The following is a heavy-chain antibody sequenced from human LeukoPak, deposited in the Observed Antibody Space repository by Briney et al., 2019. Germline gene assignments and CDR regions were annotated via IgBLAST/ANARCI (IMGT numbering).Heavy chain of an antibody. J-gene: IGHJ4*02. D-gene: IGHD6-19*01. V-gene: IGHV4-61*01. Sequence: PSETLSLTCTVSGDSVTTNLYYWAWLRQPPGKGLEWIGYIYYSGSTNYNPSLKSRVTISVDTSKNQFSLKLSSVTAADTAVYYCARGDHSSGWYGTKMSRMPDYWGQGTLVTVSS. CDR2: IYYSGST. CDR1: GDSVTTNLYY. CDR3: ARGDHSSGWYGTKMSRMPDY.